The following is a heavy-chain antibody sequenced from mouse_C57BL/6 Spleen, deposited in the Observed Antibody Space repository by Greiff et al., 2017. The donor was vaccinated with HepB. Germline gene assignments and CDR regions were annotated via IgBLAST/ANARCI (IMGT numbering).Heavy chain of an antibody. CDR2: IYPGDGDT. V-gene: IGHV1-80*01. J-gene: IGHJ2*01. CDR1: GYAFSSYW. CDR3: ARRDGSSRAGFDY. D-gene: IGHD1-1*01. Sequence: VQLQQSGAELVKPGASVKISCKASGYAFSSYWMNWVKQRPGKGLEWIGQIYPGDGDTNYNGKFKGKATLTADKSSSTAYMQLSSLTSEDSAVYFCARRDGSSRAGFDYWGQGTTLTVSS.